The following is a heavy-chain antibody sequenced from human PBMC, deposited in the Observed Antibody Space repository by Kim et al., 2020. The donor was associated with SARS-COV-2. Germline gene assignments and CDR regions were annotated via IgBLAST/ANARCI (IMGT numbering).Heavy chain of an antibody. D-gene: IGHD4-17*01. Sequence: YHADSVKGRFTIARDNTKNSLYLPMNSLRAEDTAVYYCARSNYGDYPVDYWGQGTLVTVSS. J-gene: IGHJ4*02. V-gene: IGHV3-11*04. CDR3: ARSNYGDYPVDY.